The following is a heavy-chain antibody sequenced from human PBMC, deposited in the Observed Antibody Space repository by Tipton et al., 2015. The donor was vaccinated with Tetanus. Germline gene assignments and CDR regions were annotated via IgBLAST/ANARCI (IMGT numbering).Heavy chain of an antibody. Sequence: TLSLTCTVSGGSMTNLYLNWIRQSPGKGLEWIGYIYYSGSTDYNPSFKSRVTISVDTPRNQFSLKLSSVTAADTAVYYCARDQKSATLSHFFYGLDVWGQGTTVTVSS. V-gene: IGHV4-59*01. CDR2: IYYSGST. CDR1: GGSMTNLY. D-gene: IGHD2-15*01. J-gene: IGHJ6*02. CDR3: ARDQKSATLSHFFYGLDV.